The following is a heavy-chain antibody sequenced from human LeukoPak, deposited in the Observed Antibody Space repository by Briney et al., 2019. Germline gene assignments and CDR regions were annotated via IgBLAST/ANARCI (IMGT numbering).Heavy chain of an antibody. CDR3: ATMVTTDPGPLEF. V-gene: IGHV4-4*02. D-gene: IGHD4-17*01. CDR2: IYHSGST. Sequence: SGTLSLTCAVSGGSISSSDWWTWVRQPPGEGLEWIGEIYHSGSTKYNPSLKSRVTISVDKSKNQFSLKVSSVTAADTAVYYCATMVTTDPGPLEFWGQGTLVAVSS. J-gene: IGHJ4*02. CDR1: GGSISSSDW.